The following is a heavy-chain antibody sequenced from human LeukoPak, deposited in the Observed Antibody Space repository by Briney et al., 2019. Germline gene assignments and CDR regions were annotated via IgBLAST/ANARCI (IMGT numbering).Heavy chain of an antibody. V-gene: IGHV4-61*01. D-gene: IGHD5-18*01. CDR2: IYYSGTT. J-gene: IGHJ4*02. CDR3: ARGKQLWLPWTFDY. CDR1: GGSVSSSYY. Sequence: SETLSLTCTVSGGSVSSSYYWSWIRQSPGKGLEWIGYIYYSGTTKYNPSLKSRVTISVDTSKNQFSLRLSSVTAADTAVYYCARGKQLWLPWTFDYWGQGTLVTVSS.